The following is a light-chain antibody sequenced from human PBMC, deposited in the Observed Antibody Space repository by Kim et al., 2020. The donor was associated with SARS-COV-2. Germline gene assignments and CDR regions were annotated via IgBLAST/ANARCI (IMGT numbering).Light chain of an antibody. CDR2: DVY. Sequence: HSVTLSCTGTSTDGVGYNYVSWYQQHPGKAPKLMIYDVYTRPSGVPARFSASKSGNTASLTISGLQAEDEADYYCCSYAGSSTRYVFGSGTKVTVL. CDR1: STDGVGYNY. J-gene: IGLJ1*01. CDR3: CSYAGSSTRYV. V-gene: IGLV2-11*01.